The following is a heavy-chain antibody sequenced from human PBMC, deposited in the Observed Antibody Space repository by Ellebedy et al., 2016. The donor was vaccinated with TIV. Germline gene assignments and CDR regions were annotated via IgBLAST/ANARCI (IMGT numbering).Heavy chain of an antibody. CDR2: INQDGSDK. D-gene: IGHD4-17*01. CDR1: GFSFRSYW. Sequence: GGSLRLSCGASGFSFRSYWMTWVRQAPGKGLEWVANINQDGSDKYYVDSVKGRFTIARDNAKNSLYLQMSSLRVEDTAVYYCATDGSYGDYLSPTHAFVMWGQGTLVTVSA. J-gene: IGHJ3*02. V-gene: IGHV3-7*01. CDR3: ATDGSYGDYLSPTHAFVM.